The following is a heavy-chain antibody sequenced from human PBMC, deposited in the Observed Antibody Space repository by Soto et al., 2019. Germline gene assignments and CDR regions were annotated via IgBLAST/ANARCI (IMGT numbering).Heavy chain of an antibody. Sequence: GGSLRLSCAASGFTFSDYYMSWIRQAPGKGLEWVSYISSSGSTIYYADSVKGRFTISRDNAKNSLYLQMNSLRAEDTAMYYCAIWAVTHNWFDPWGQGTLVTVSS. CDR2: ISSSGSTI. D-gene: IGHD4-4*01. CDR1: GFTFSDYY. CDR3: AIWAVTHNWFDP. J-gene: IGHJ5*02. V-gene: IGHV3-11*01.